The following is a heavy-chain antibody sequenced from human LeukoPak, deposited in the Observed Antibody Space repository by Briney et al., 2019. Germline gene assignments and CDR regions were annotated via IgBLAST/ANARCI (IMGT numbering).Heavy chain of an antibody. V-gene: IGHV3-9*01. J-gene: IGHJ4*02. Sequence: PGGSLRLSCAASGFTFSSYAMSWVRQAPGKGLEWVSGISWNSGSIGYADSVKGRFTISRDNAENSLYLQMNSLRAEDTALYYCAKDYDSSGYYCYFDYWGQGTLVTVSS. CDR3: AKDYDSSGYYCYFDY. D-gene: IGHD3-22*01. CDR1: GFTFSSYA. CDR2: ISWNSGSI.